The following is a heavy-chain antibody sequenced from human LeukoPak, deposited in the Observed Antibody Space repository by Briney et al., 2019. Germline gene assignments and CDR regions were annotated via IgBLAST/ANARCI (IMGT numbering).Heavy chain of an antibody. CDR2: IYPGDSDT. J-gene: IGHJ3*02. Sequence: GESLKISCKGSRYSFTSFWVGWVRQMPGKGLEWVGIIYPGDSDTRSSPSFQGQVTISADKSISTAYLQWSSLKASDTAMYYCARIPAAGSLKGAFDIWGQGTMVTVS. CDR1: RYSFTSFW. CDR3: ARIPAAGSLKGAFDI. V-gene: IGHV5-51*01. D-gene: IGHD6-13*01.